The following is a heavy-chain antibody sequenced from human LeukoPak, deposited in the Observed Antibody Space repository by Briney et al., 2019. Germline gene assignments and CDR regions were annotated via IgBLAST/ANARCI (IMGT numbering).Heavy chain of an antibody. Sequence: PGRSLRLSCAASGFTFSSYALHWVRQAPGKGLEWVAVISYDASNKYYADSVKGRFTISRDNSKITLYLQMNSLRAQDTAVYYCARDWSSKYPYYYGMDVWGQGTTVTVSS. J-gene: IGHJ6*02. D-gene: IGHD4-11*01. CDR1: GFTFSSYA. CDR2: ISYDASNK. CDR3: ARDWSSKYPYYYGMDV. V-gene: IGHV3-30-3*01.